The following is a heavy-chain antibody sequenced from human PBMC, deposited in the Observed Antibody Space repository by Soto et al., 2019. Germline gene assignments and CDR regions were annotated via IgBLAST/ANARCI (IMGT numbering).Heavy chain of an antibody. CDR1: GGSISSSSYY. J-gene: IGHJ5*02. Sequence: SETLSLTCTVSGGSISSSSYYWGWIRQPPGKGLEWIGSIYYSGSTYYNPSLKSRVTISVDTSKNQFSLKLSSVTAADTAVYYCARLGVTDEDGSAKNWFDPWGQGTLVTSPQ. CDR2: IYYSGST. V-gene: IGHV4-39*01. CDR3: ARLGVTDEDGSAKNWFDP. D-gene: IGHD2-21*02.